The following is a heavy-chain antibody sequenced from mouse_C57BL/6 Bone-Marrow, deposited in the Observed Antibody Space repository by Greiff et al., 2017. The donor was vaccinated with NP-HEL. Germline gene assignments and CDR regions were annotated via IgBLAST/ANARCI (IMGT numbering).Heavy chain of an antibody. D-gene: IGHD1-1*01. J-gene: IGHJ3*01. CDR2: IWTGGGT. CDR1: GFSLTSYA. Sequence: VMLVESGPGLVAPSQSLSITCTVSGFSLTSYAISWVRQPPGKGLEWLGVIWTGGGTNYNSALKSRLSISKDNSKSQVFLKMNRLQTDDTARYYCAASYFSWFAYWGQGTLVTVSA. V-gene: IGHV2-9-1*01. CDR3: AASYFSWFAY.